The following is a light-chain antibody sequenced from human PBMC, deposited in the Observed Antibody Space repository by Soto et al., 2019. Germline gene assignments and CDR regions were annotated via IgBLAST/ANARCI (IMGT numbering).Light chain of an antibody. J-gene: IGKJ4*01. Sequence: EIVLTQSPGTLSLSPGERAALSCRASQSVSSTYLAWYQQKPGQAPRLLIHGASSRATGIPDRFSGSGSGTDFTLTISRLEPEDFAVYYCQQHGSSQTFGGGTKVEIK. CDR3: QQHGSSQT. V-gene: IGKV3-20*01. CDR2: GAS. CDR1: QSVSSTY.